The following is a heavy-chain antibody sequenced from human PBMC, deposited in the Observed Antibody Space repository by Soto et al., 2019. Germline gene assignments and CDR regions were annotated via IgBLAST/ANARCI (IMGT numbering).Heavy chain of an antibody. J-gene: IGHJ4*02. V-gene: IGHV6-1*01. D-gene: IGHD6-19*01. CDR3: AHSLLARRQGSWLAVAQWYYFDY. CDR1: GDSVSSNSAA. CDR2: TYYRSKWYN. Sequence: SQTLSLTCVISGDSVSSNSAAWNWIRQSPSRGLEWLGRTYYRSKWYNDYAVSVKSRITINPDTSKNQFSLQLNSVTPEDTAVYYCAHSLLARRQGSWLAVAQWYYFDYWGQGTLVTVSS.